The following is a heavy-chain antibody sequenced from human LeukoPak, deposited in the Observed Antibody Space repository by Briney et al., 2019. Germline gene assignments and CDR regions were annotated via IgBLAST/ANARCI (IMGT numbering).Heavy chain of an antibody. Sequence: GGSLRLSCAASGFTFSSYGMHWVRQAPGKGLEWVAVISYDGSNKYYADSVKGRFTISRDNSKNTLYLQMNSLRAEDTAVYYCARAPSRYCSSTSCYNYYYYYGMDVWGKGTTVTVSS. J-gene: IGHJ6*04. V-gene: IGHV3-30*03. CDR2: ISYDGSNK. CDR1: GFTFSSYG. CDR3: ARAPSRYCSSTSCYNYYYYYGMDV. D-gene: IGHD2-2*02.